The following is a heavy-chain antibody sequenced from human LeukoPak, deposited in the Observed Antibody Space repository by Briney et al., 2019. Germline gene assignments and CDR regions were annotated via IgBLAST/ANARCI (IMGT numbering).Heavy chain of an antibody. Sequence: GGSLRLSCAASGFTFSAFAMSWVRQPPGKGLQWISTVSGNGDYTYYPDSVRGRFTISRDRSRNTVYLQVNSLRAEDTAVYYCARGEKVRITIFGVVRRPEPIDYWGQGTLVTVSS. V-gene: IGHV3-23*01. CDR3: ARGEKVRITIFGVVRRPEPIDY. CDR1: GFTFSAFA. D-gene: IGHD3-3*01. CDR2: VSGNGDYT. J-gene: IGHJ4*02.